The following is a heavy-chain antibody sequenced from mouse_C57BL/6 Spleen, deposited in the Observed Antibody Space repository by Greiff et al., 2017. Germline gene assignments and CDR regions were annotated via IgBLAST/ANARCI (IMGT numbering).Heavy chain of an antibody. CDR3: ARLDYYGSSGGYFDV. J-gene: IGHJ1*03. V-gene: IGHV5-17*01. Sequence: EVKLVESGGGLVKPGGSLKLSCAASGFTFSDYGMHWVRQAPEKGLEWVAYISSGSSTIYYADTVKGRFTISRDNAKNTLFLQMTSLRSEDTAMYYCARLDYYGSSGGYFDVWGTGTTVTVSS. CDR2: ISSGSSTI. D-gene: IGHD1-1*01. CDR1: GFTFSDYG.